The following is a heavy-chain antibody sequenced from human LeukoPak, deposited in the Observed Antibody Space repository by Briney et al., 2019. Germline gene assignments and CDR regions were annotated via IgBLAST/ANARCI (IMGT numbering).Heavy chain of an antibody. Sequence: PGGSLRLSCAASGFTFSSYGMHWVRQAPGKGLEWVAVIWYDGSNKYYAASVKGRFNISRDNSKNTLYLQMNSLRAEDTAVYYCARDFRGGNANDYWGQGTLVTVSS. D-gene: IGHD2-15*01. V-gene: IGHV3-33*01. CDR1: GFTFSSYG. CDR3: ARDFRGGNANDY. CDR2: IWYDGSNK. J-gene: IGHJ4*02.